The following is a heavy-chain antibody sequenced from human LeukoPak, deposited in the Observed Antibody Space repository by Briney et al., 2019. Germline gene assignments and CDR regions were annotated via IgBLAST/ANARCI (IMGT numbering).Heavy chain of an antibody. CDR3: ARAGAVAGIGKGYYYMDV. CDR1: GFTFNIYS. V-gene: IGHV3-48*04. CDR2: ISSSSGTI. J-gene: IGHJ6*03. Sequence: PGGSLRLSCAASGFTFNIYSMNWVRQAPGKGLEWVSYISSSSGTIYYADSVKGRFTISRDNAKNSLYLQMNSLRAEDTAVYYCARAGAVAGIGKGYYYMDVWGKGTTVTVSS. D-gene: IGHD6-19*01.